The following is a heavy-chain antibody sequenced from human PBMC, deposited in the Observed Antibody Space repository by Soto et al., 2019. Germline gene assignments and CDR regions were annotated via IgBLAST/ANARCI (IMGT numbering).Heavy chain of an antibody. Sequence: QVQLVQSGAEEKKPGASVKVSCKASGYTFTSYAMHWVRQAPGQRLEWMGWINAGNGNTKYSQKFQGRVTITRDTXXSTAYMELSRLRSEDTAVYYCAREGPFWSGYPFDYWGQGTLVTVSS. CDR3: AREGPFWSGYPFDY. D-gene: IGHD3-3*01. J-gene: IGHJ4*02. CDR2: INAGNGNT. V-gene: IGHV1-3*05. CDR1: GYTFTSYA.